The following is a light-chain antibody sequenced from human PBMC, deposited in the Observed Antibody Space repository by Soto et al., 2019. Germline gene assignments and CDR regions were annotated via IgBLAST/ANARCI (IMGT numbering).Light chain of an antibody. V-gene: IGKV3-20*01. Sequence: EIVLAQSPVTLSLSPGERATLSCSASQTVTSNFFAWYQQKPGQSPMLLIYGASSRANGIPDRFSASGYGTDFTLTISILEPEDFAVYYCQQYSSSYSFGQGTKLEIK. CDR2: GAS. CDR1: QTVTSNF. J-gene: IGKJ2*03. CDR3: QQYSSSYS.